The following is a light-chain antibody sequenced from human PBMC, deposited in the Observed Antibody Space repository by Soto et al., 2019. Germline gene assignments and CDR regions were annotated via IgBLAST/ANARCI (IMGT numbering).Light chain of an antibody. CDR2: DAS. CDR3: QQSNNWPRT. J-gene: IGKJ1*01. V-gene: IGKV3-11*01. Sequence: EIVVSQSPATLSLSTGERASLSCRASQSVSSYLAWYQQKPGQAPRLLIYDASNRATGIPARFSGSGSGTEFTLTISSLQSEDFAVYYCQQSNNWPRTFGQGTKVDIK. CDR1: QSVSSY.